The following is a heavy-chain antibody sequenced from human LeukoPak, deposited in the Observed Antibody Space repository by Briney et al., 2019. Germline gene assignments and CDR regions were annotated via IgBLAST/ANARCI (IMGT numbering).Heavy chain of an antibody. CDR3: ARAPPTMLRGDIITSPSSSQLDY. J-gene: IGHJ4*02. D-gene: IGHD3-10*01. CDR2: FDPEDGET. V-gene: IGHV1-24*01. CDR1: GYTLTELS. Sequence: GASVKVSCKVSGYTLTELSMHWVRQAPGKGLEWMGGFDPEDGETIYAQEFQGRVTMTKGTFISTAYMELSRLKSDDAAVYYCARAPPTMLRGDIITSPSSSQLDYWGQGTLVTVSS.